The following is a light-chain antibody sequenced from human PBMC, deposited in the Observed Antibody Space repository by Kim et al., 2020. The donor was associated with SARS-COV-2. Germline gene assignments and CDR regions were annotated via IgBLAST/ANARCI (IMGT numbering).Light chain of an antibody. CDR3: QQFGVTRWT. V-gene: IGKV3-20*01. J-gene: IGKJ1*01. CDR1: QSVSSSY. Sequence: PGERATPSCRASQSVSSSYLAWYQQKPGQAPRLLIYGASSRATGIPDRFSGSGSGTDFTLTITRLETEDFAVYFCQQFGVTRWTFGQGTKVDIK. CDR2: GAS.